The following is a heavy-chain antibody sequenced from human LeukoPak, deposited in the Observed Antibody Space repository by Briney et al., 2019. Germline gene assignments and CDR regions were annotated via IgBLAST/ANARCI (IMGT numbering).Heavy chain of an antibody. Sequence: PGRSLRLSCAASGFTFSSYGMHWVRQAPGKGLEWVGVISYDGSNKYYTDSVKGRFTISRDNSKNTLYLQMNSLRAEDTAVYYCAKESGDYDSSGYGAFDIWGQGTMVTVSS. CDR3: AKESGDYDSSGYGAFDI. D-gene: IGHD3-22*01. V-gene: IGHV3-30*18. CDR1: GFTFSSYG. J-gene: IGHJ3*02. CDR2: ISYDGSNK.